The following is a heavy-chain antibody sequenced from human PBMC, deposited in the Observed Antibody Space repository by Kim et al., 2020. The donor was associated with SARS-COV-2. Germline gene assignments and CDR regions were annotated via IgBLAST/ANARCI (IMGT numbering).Heavy chain of an antibody. Sequence: GGSLRLSCAASGFTFSSYSMNWVRQAPGKGLEWVSYISSSSSTIYYADSVKGRFTISRDNAKNSLYLQMNSLRAEDTAVYYCARTQGTQYDILTGYYRGLNWFDPWGQGTLVTVSS. CDR1: GFTFSSYS. D-gene: IGHD3-9*01. CDR2: ISSSSSTI. V-gene: IGHV3-48*04. J-gene: IGHJ5*02. CDR3: ARTQGTQYDILTGYYRGLNWFDP.